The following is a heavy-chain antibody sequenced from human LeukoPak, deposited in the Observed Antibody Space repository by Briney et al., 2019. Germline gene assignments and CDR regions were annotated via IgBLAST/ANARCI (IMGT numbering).Heavy chain of an antibody. V-gene: IGHV3-7*01. J-gene: IGHJ5*02. Sequence: GGSLRLSCVASGFTFSNYWMSWVRQAPGKGLEWVANIKQDGSEKYYVDSVKGRFTISRDNAKKSLYLQMNSLRAEDTAVYYCAKDHGQWLVEDWFDPWGQGTLVTVSS. CDR1: GFTFSNYW. D-gene: IGHD6-19*01. CDR3: AKDHGQWLVEDWFDP. CDR2: IKQDGSEK.